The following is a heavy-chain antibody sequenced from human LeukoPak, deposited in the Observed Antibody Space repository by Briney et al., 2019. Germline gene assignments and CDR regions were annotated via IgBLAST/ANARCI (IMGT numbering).Heavy chain of an antibody. CDR1: GGSVGSGTYY. J-gene: IGHJ4*02. Sequence: SETLSLTCTVSGGSVGSGTYYWSWIRQSPGKGLEWIGNVYYSGSAYYNPSLKSRVTMSVDTSKNQFSLKLSSVTAADTAVYYCARDTYGSGSPLYYFDYWGQGTLVTVSS. CDR3: ARDTYGSGSPLYYFDY. D-gene: IGHD3-10*01. V-gene: IGHV4-39*07. CDR2: VYYSGSA.